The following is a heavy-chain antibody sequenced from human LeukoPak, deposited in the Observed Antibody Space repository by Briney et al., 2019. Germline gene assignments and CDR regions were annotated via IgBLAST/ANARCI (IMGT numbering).Heavy chain of an antibody. V-gene: IGHV3-23*01. CDR2: ISGSGGST. Sequence: PGGSLRLSCAASGFTFSSYAMSWVRQAPGKGLEGVSAISGSGGSTYYADSVKGRFTISRDNSKNTLYLQMNSLRAEDTAVYYCAKESSMIVVVMPIYWGQGTLVTVSS. CDR3: AKESSMIVVVMPIY. D-gene: IGHD3-22*01. J-gene: IGHJ4*02. CDR1: GFTFSSYA.